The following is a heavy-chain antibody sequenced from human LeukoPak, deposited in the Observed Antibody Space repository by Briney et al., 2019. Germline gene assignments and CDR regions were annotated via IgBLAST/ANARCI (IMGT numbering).Heavy chain of an antibody. CDR1: GYSFTSYW. D-gene: IGHD3-16*01. CDR2: IYPGDSDT. Sequence: GEALKISCKGSGYSFTSYWIGRVRQMPGKGLEWMGIIYPGDSDTRYSPSFQGQVTISADKAISTAYLQWSSLKGSDTALYYCARWGKDVFDPLGQGTLVTVS. V-gene: IGHV5-51*01. CDR3: ARWGKDVFDP. J-gene: IGHJ5*02.